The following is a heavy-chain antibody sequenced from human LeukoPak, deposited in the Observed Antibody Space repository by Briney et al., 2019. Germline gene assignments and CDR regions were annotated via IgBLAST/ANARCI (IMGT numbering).Heavy chain of an antibody. CDR2: INHSGST. CDR1: GGSFSGYY. J-gene: IGHJ4*02. V-gene: IGHV4-34*01. D-gene: IGHD2-15*01. Sequence: SETLSLTCAVYGGSFSGYYWSWIRQPPGKGLEWIGEINHSGSTNYNPSLKSRVTISVDTSNNQFSLKLSSVTAADTAVYYCASPYCSGGSCYGRKFDYWGQGTLVTVSS. CDR3: ASPYCSGGSCYGRKFDY.